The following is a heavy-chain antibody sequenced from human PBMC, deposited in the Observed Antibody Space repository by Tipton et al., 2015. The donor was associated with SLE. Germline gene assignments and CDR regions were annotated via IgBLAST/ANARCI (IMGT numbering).Heavy chain of an antibody. J-gene: IGHJ3*01. CDR2: ILPGDSDT. CDR3: ALNPQADDAFNL. V-gene: IGHV5-51*03. Sequence: QLVQSGAEVKKPGESLNISCKGSGYSFSNFWIGWVRQMPGKGLEWMGIILPGDSDTRYSPSFQGQVTISADKSISTAYLQWSSLKASDTAIYYCALNPQADDAFNLWGQGTMVSVSS. CDR1: GYSFSNFW. D-gene: IGHD6-19*01.